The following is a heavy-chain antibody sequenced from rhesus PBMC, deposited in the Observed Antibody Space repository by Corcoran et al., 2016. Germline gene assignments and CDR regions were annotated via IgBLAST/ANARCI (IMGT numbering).Heavy chain of an antibody. Sequence: QLQMPASGPGLVQPSATLSLPCTVSGGSISSNYWRWIRQPPAKRLACIGRISGRGVSTDYNPSLKSLVTISTDTSKNQCSLKLSSLNAADTAVYYCARWRNIGTGYVGGYFDLWGPGTPITISS. CDR1: GGSISSNY. CDR3: ARWRNIGTGYVGGYFDL. V-gene: IGHV4-173*01. D-gene: IGHD3-3*01. CDR2: ISGRGVST. J-gene: IGHJ2*01.